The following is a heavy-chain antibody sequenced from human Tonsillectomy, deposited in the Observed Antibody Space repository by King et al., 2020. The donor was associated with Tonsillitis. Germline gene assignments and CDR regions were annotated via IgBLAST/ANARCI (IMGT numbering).Heavy chain of an antibody. CDR3: AKDLCSGGSCYWGTSYYFDY. J-gene: IGHJ4*02. CDR2: ISYDGTNK. V-gene: IGHV3-30*18. D-gene: IGHD2-15*01. Sequence: VQLVESGGGVVQPGRSLRLSCATSGFTFSSYGMHWVRQAPGKGLEWVAFISYDGTNKYYADSVKGRITISRDNSEDTVYLQMNRLRGEDTAVYYCAKDLCSGGSCYWGTSYYFDYWGQGNLVTVSS. CDR1: GFTFSSYG.